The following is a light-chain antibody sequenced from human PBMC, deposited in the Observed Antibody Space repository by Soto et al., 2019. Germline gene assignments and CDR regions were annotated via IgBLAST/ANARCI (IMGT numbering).Light chain of an antibody. CDR3: QRLDIT. V-gene: IGKV1-33*01. CDR1: QDISKY. Sequence: DIQMTQSPSSLSASVGDRVTITCQASQDISKYLNWYQQKPGKAPKLLISDASHLETGVPTRFSGSGSGTHFTLTINSLQPEDFATYYCQRLDITFGPGTKVDMK. CDR2: DAS. J-gene: IGKJ3*01.